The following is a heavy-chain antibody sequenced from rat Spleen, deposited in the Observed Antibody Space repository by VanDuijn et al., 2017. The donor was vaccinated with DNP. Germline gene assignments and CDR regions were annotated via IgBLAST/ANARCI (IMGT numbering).Heavy chain of an antibody. CDR2: IGSPAYAP. V-gene: IGHV5-22*01. CDR1: GFTFSAYY. Sequence: EVQLVESGGGLVQPGRSLKLSCAASGFTFSAYYMAWVRQAPGKGLEWVAYIGSPAYAPYHGDSVKGRFTISRDNAKSTLYLQMNSLRSEDMATYYCVRWNSGHFDYGGQGVMVTVSS. J-gene: IGHJ2*01. CDR3: VRWNSGHFDY. D-gene: IGHD4-3*01.